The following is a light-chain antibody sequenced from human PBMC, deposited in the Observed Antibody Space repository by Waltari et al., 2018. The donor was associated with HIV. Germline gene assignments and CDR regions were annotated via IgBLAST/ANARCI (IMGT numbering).Light chain of an antibody. V-gene: IGKV3-20*01. Sequence: VLTRSPATLCVSTGGNTTLPSRACQTIAQKYVTWYQQRPGQAPRLVLFASSTRATGIPDRFRGSESGTEFTLTIWRLEPEDFAIYYCHVYGTSPRWTFGPGTRLE. J-gene: IGKJ1*01. CDR2: ASS. CDR3: HVYGTSPRWT. CDR1: QTIAQKY.